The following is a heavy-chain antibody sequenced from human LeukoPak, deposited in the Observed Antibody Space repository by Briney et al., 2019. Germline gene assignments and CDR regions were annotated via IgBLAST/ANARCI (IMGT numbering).Heavy chain of an antibody. CDR3: ASLDYSPSAFDI. D-gene: IGHD4-11*01. V-gene: IGHV3-23*01. Sequence: GSLRLSCAASGFTFSSYAMSWVRQAPGKGLEWVSAISGSGGSTYYAGSVKGRFTISRDNSENTLYLQMNSLRAEDTAVYYCASLDYSPSAFDIWGQGTMVTVSS. J-gene: IGHJ3*02. CDR1: GFTFSSYA. CDR2: ISGSGGST.